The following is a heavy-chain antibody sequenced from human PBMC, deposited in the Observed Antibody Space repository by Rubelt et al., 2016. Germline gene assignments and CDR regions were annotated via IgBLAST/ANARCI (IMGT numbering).Heavy chain of an antibody. V-gene: IGHV1-18*01. J-gene: IGHJ4*02. CDR1: GYTFTTYG. CDR2: ISAYNGNT. D-gene: IGHD1-26*01. CDR3: AREAYSGRYPLIDY. Sequence: QVQLVQSGAEVKKPGASVKVSCKASGYTFTTYGINWVRQAPGQGLEWMGWISAYNGNTNHAQKLQGRVTMTPDTSTSTAYMGLRSLRSDDTAVYYCAREAYSGRYPLIDYWGQGTLVTVSS.